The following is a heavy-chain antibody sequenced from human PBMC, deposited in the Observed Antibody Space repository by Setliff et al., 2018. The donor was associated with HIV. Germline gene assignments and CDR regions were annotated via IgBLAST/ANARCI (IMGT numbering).Heavy chain of an antibody. CDR2: INHNGVT. Sequence: PSETLSLTCAVYSDSFSGNYWSWIRQPPGKGLEWIGEINHNGVTNYSPSLKSRLTISIDTPKRQFSLKLATATAADSGVYYCVRGGGSGWRQNYYGMDVWGQGTTVTVSS. D-gene: IGHD6-19*01. CDR3: VRGGGSGWRQNYYGMDV. J-gene: IGHJ6*02. CDR1: SDSFSGNY. V-gene: IGHV4-34*01.